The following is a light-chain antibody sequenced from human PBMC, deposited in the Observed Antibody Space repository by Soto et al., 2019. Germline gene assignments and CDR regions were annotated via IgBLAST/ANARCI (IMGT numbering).Light chain of an antibody. CDR3: SSYTSSITPYV. CDR2: GGS. Sequence: QSGLTQPASVSGSPGQSITISCTGTITDIGAYNYVSWYQQHPGKAPKLLIYGGSSRPSGVSNRFSGSKSGNAAYLTISGLQADDEAEYYCSSYTSSITPYVFGSGTKVTVL. CDR1: ITDIGAYNY. V-gene: IGLV2-14*01. J-gene: IGLJ1*01.